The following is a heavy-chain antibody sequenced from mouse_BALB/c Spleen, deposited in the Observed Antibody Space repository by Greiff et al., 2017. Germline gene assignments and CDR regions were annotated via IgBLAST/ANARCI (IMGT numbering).Heavy chain of an antibody. CDR3: AREYDYAWFAY. J-gene: IGHJ3*01. CDR2: IWAGGST. V-gene: IGHV2-9*02. D-gene: IGHD2-4*01. Sequence: VKLMESGPGLVAPSQSLSITCTVSGFSLTSYGVHWVRQPPGKGLEWLGVIWAGGSTNYNSALMSRLSISKDNSKSQVFLKMNSLQTDDTAMYYCAREYDYAWFAYWGQGTLVTVSA. CDR1: GFSLTSYG.